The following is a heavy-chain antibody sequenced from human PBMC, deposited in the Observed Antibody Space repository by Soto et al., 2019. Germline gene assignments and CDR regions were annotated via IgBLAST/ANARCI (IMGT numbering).Heavy chain of an antibody. D-gene: IGHD3-10*01. Sequence: QVTLKESGPVLVKPTETLTLTCTVSGFSLSNARMSVSWIRQPPGKALEWLAHIFSNDAKSYSASLKRRLTISKDTSKSQVVLTMTNMYPVDTATYYCARIRGWGWLGPNDYWGQGTLVTVSS. CDR2: IFSNDAK. V-gene: IGHV2-26*01. CDR3: ARIRGWGWLGPNDY. CDR1: GFSLSNARMS. J-gene: IGHJ4*02.